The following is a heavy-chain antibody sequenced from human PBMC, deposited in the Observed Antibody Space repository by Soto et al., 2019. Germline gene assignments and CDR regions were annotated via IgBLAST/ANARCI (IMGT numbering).Heavy chain of an antibody. J-gene: IGHJ4*02. Sequence: GASVKVSCKASGYTFTSYGISWVRQAPGQGLEWMGWISAYNGNTNYAQKLQGRVTMTTDTSTSTAYMELRSLRYDDTAVYYCACRQIAAAATTLFEDWGQGTLVTVSS. CDR1: GYTFTSYG. D-gene: IGHD6-13*01. CDR2: ISAYNGNT. CDR3: ACRQIAAAATTLFED. V-gene: IGHV1-18*04.